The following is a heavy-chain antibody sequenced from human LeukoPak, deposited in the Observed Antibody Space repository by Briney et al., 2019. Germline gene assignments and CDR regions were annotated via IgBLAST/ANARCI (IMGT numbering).Heavy chain of an antibody. D-gene: IGHD6-6*01. J-gene: IGHJ4*02. V-gene: IGHV3-48*01. CDR1: GFTFRSYW. CDR2: ISSSSSTI. CDR3: AGGASEYSSSGDFAC. Sequence: GGSLRLSCAASGFTFRSYWMSWVRQAPGKGLEWVSYISSSSSTIYYADSEKGRFTISRDNAKNSLYLQMNSLSADDAAVYYCAGGASEYSSSGDFACWGQGTLVTVSS.